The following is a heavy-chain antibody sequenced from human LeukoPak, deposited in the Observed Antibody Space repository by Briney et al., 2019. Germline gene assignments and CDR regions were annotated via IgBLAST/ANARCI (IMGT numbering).Heavy chain of an antibody. CDR1: GGSISRYY. Sequence: SETLSLTCTVSGGSISRYYWSWIRQPPGKGLEWIGYIYYSGSTNYNPSLKSRVTISVDSSKNHSVLQQSAFAAADTAVYYCAAFESSGWPAAIDYSGPGTPVTVSS. V-gene: IGHV4-59*01. CDR3: AAFESSGWPAAIDY. CDR2: IYYSGST. J-gene: IGHJ4*02. D-gene: IGHD6-19*01.